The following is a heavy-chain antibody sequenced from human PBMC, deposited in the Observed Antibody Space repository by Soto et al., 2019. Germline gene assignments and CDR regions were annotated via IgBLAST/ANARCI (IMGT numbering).Heavy chain of an antibody. CDR1: GGSLNGYY. J-gene: IGHJ6*03. D-gene: IGHD3-10*02. Sequence: QVQLQQWGAGLLEPSETLFLTCAVYGGSLNGYYWSWIRQAPGKGLEWIGEIDHGGSANYNPSLKSRAIMSVDSSKSQSSLTLTSVTAADTAVYYCARNVPGADYYYMDVWGEGTTVTVSS. CDR3: ARNVPGADYYYMDV. CDR2: IDHGGSA. V-gene: IGHV4-34*01.